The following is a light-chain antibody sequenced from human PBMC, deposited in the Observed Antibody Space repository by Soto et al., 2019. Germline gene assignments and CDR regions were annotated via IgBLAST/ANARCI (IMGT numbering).Light chain of an antibody. CDR1: HTFSSTS. J-gene: IGKJ1*01. V-gene: IGKV3-20*01. Sequence: VLTQSPGTLSLSPGERATLSCRASHTFSSTSLAWYQQKRGQAPRLLIFDASTRATGIPDRLSGSGSGTDFTLTISRLEPEDFAVYFCQQYGSSPRTFGQGTKVEIK. CDR3: QQYGSSPRT. CDR2: DAS.